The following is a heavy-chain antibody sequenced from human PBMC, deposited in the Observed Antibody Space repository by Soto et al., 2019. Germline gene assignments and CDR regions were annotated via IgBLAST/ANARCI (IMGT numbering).Heavy chain of an antibody. D-gene: IGHD1-7*01. J-gene: IGHJ4*01. CDR3: AREGYNCNYKGDY. CDR2: ISSSSSYI. Sequence: EVQLVESGGGLVKPGGSLRLSCAASGFTFSSYSMNWVRQAPGKGLEWVSSISSSSSYIYYADSVKGRFTISRDNAKNSLYLQMNSLRAEDTAVYYCAREGYNCNYKGDYWGHGTLVTASS. CDR1: GFTFSSYS. V-gene: IGHV3-21*01.